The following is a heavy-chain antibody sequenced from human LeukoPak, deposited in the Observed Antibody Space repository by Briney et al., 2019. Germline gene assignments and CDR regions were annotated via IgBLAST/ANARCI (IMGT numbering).Heavy chain of an antibody. D-gene: IGHD6-13*01. CDR3: ARGGRQQLVRDWFDP. V-gene: IGHV1-46*01. CDR1: GYTFTSYY. J-gene: IGHJ5*02. CDR2: INPSGGST. Sequence: ASVKVSCKASGYTFTSYYMHWVRQAPGQGLEWMGIINPSGGSTSYAQKFQGRVTMTRDTSTSTAYMELSSLRSEDTTVYYCARGGRQQLVRDWFDPWGQGTLVTVSS.